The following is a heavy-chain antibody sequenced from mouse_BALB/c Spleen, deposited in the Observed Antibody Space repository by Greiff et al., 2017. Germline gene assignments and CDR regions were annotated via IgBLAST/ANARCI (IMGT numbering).Heavy chain of an antibody. V-gene: IGHV5-4*02. CDR3: ARQGGGYYSMDY. CDR1: GFTFSDNY. J-gene: IGHJ4*01. Sequence: EVKLVESGGGLVKPGGSLKLSCAASGFTFSDNYMYWVRQTPEKRLEWVATISDGGSYTYYPDSVKGRFTISRDNAKNTLYLQLSSLKSEDTAMYYCARQGGGYYSMDYWGQGTSVTVSS. D-gene: IGHD1-1*02. CDR2: ISDGGSYT.